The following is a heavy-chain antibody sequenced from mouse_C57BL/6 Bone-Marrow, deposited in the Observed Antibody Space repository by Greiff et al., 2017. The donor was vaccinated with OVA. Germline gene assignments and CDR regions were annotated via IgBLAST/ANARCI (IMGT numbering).Heavy chain of an antibody. V-gene: IGHV1-81*01. J-gene: IGHJ3*01. CDR3: ARGYYGSSWAWFAY. CDR2: IYPRSGNT. CDR1: GYTFTSYG. D-gene: IGHD1-1*01. Sequence: VKLMESGAELARPGASVKLSCKASGYTFTSYGISWVKQRTGQGLEWIGEIYPRSGNTYYNEKFKGKATLTADKSSSTAYMELRSLTSEDSAVYFCARGYYGSSWAWFAYWGQGTLVTVSA.